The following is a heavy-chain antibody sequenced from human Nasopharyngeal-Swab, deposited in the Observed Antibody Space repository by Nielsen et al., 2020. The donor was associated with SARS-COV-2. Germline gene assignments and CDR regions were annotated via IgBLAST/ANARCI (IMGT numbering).Heavy chain of an antibody. J-gene: IGHJ5*02. CDR3: TTELLLWFGEGGSWFDP. CDR2: IKSKTDGGTT. V-gene: IGHV3-15*01. D-gene: IGHD3-10*01. Sequence: VRQAPGKGLEWVGRIKSKTDGGTTDYAAPVKGRFTISRDGSKNTLYLQMNSLKTEDTAVYYCTTELLLWFGEGGSWFDPWGQGTLVTVSS.